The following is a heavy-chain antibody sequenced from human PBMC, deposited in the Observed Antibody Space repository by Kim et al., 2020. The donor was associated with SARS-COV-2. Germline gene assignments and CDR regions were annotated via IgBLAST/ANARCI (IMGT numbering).Heavy chain of an antibody. D-gene: IGHD2-15*01. Sequence: SVKVSCKASGGTFSSYAISWVRQAPGQGLEWMGGIIPIFGTANYAQKFQGRVTITADESTSTAYMELSSLRSEDTAVYYYAKGGYCSGGSCYSDYYYYYGMDVWGQGTTVTVSS. CDR1: GGTFSSYA. CDR3: AKGGYCSGGSCYSDYYYYYGMDV. V-gene: IGHV1-69*13. J-gene: IGHJ6*02. CDR2: IIPIFGTA.